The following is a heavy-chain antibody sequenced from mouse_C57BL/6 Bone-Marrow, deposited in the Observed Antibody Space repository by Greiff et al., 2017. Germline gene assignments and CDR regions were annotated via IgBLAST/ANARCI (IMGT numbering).Heavy chain of an antibody. J-gene: IGHJ2*01. CDR2: IYPSDSET. Sequence: QVQLQQPGAELVRPGTSVKLSCKASGYSFTHFWMNWVKQRPGQGLEWLAMIYPSDSETRLNQKFKDRAKLTVDKSSNTAYMQLASPTSADSAVYYCARTLDGSRNDIDYWGQGTALTVSS. CDR3: ARTLDGSRNDIDY. V-gene: IGHV1-61*01. D-gene: IGHD1-1*01. CDR1: GYSFTHFW.